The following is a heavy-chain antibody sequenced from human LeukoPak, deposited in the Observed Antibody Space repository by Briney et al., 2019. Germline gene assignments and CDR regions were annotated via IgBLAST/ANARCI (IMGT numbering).Heavy chain of an antibody. J-gene: IGHJ3*01. CDR2: VYYSGSI. Sequence: SETLSLTCTVSSGSMRSYYWNWIRQPPGKGLEWIGYVYYSGSINYNPSLKSRVAISIDTSQSQFSLKLTSVTAADTAVYFCARELESLDFWGQGTMVTVSS. D-gene: IGHD3-3*01. CDR1: SGSMRSYY. V-gene: IGHV4-59*01. CDR3: ARELESLDF.